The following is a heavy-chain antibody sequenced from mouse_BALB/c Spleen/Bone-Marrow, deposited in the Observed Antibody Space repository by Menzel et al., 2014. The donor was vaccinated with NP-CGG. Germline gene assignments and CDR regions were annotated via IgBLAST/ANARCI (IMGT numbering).Heavy chain of an antibody. CDR3: ARRGDDYYLDY. CDR1: GFSLTNYG. J-gene: IGHJ2*01. Sequence: VMLVESGPGLVAPSQSLSITCTVSGFSLTNYGVHWVRQPPGKGLEWLGVIWAGGSTNYNSALMSRLSISKDNSKNQVFLKMNSLQTDDAAMYYCARRGDDYYLDYWGQGTTLTVSS. D-gene: IGHD2-4*01. CDR2: IWAGGST. V-gene: IGHV2-9*02.